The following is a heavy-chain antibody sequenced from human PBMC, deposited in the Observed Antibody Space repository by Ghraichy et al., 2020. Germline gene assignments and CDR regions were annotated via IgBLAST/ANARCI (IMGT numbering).Heavy chain of an antibody. V-gene: IGHV4-59*01. CDR2: IYYSGRT. CDR3: ARDRARGYYSSESYNRYYHYYGMDV. Sequence: SETLPLTCTVSGGSMRTYHWSWIRQPPGKGLEWIGFIYYSGRTHYNPSLKRRVTISLDTSKNQFSLKLDSVTAADRAIYYCARDRARGYYSSESYNRYYHYYGMDVWGQGTTVTVSS. J-gene: IGHJ6*02. CDR1: GGSMRTYH. D-gene: IGHD3-10*01.